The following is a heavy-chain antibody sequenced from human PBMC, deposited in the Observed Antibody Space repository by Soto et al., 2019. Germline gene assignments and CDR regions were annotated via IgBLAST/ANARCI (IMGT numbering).Heavy chain of an antibody. CDR2: TLYRSSKWFN. V-gene: IGHV6-1*01. CDR1: GDIVSTNIAA. CDR3: ARDAAPTLNYPHGMDV. J-gene: IGHJ6*02. D-gene: IGHD1-7*01. Sequence: SQTLSLTFAISGDIVSTNIAAWSWIRQAPSRGLEWLGRTLYRSSKWFNEYAVSVKSRMTINPDTSKNQFSLKLSSVTPEDTAVYYCARDAAPTLNYPHGMDVWGQGTAVTVSS.